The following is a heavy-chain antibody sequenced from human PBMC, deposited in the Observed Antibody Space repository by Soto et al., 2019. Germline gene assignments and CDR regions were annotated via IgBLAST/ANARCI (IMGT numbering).Heavy chain of an antibody. CDR2: ISAFNGNT. Sequence: WASVKVSCKASGYTFTTYGISWVRQAPGQGLEWMGWISAFNGNTNYAQKLQDRVTMTTDTSTSTAYMELRSLRSDDTAVYYCARRARMEYSSSPTRYFSMDVWGQGTTVTVSS. CDR3: ARRARMEYSSSPTRYFSMDV. CDR1: GYTFTTYG. V-gene: IGHV1-18*01. D-gene: IGHD6-6*01. J-gene: IGHJ6*02.